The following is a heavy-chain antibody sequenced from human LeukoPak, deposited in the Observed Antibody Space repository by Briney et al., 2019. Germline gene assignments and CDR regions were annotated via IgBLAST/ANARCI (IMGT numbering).Heavy chain of an antibody. V-gene: IGHV4-34*01. Sequence: PSETLSLTCAVYGGSFSGYYWSWIRQPPGKGLEWIGEINHSGSTNYNPSLKSRVTISVDTSKNQFSLKLSSVTAADTAVYYCATGVGGVVTQEGFDYWGQGTLVTVSS. D-gene: IGHD4-23*01. J-gene: IGHJ4*02. CDR2: INHSGST. CDR3: ATGVGGVVTQEGFDY. CDR1: GGSFSGYY.